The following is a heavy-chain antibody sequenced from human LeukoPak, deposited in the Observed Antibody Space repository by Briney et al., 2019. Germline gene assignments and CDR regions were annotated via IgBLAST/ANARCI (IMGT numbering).Heavy chain of an antibody. J-gene: IGHJ4*02. CDR2: IKRKSDGGTT. D-gene: IGHD3-22*01. CDR1: GLTFSNAW. Sequence: GGSLRLSCAASGLTFSNAWMSWVRQAPGKGLEWVGRIKRKSDGGTTDYAAPVKGRFTISRDDSKNTLYLQMNSLKSEDTAVYYCATELDIRPNHYWGQGTLVTVSS. CDR3: ATELDIRPNHY. V-gene: IGHV3-15*01.